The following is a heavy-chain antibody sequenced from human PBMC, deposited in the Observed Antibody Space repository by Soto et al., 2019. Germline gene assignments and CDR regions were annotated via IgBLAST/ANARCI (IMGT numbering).Heavy chain of an antibody. CDR3: AKFFVETGGSSGWPWTFHY. V-gene: IGHV3-23*01. CDR2: ISGSGGTT. Sequence: EVQLLESGGGLVQPGRSLRLSCAASGFTFSSYAMSWVRQAPGKGLEWVSAISGSGGTTYYAASVKGRFTISRDNSKTPLFRQMNSLRAEDTAVYYCAKFFVETGGSSGWPWTFHYWGQGTLVTVSS. D-gene: IGHD6-25*01. CDR1: GFTFSSYA. J-gene: IGHJ4*02.